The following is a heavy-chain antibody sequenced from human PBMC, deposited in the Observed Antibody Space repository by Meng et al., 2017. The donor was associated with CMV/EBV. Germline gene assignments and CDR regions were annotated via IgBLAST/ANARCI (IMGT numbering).Heavy chain of an antibody. CDR1: GFTFSGSA. J-gene: IGHJ4*02. Sequence: GESLKISCAASGFTFSGSAMHWVRQASGKGLEWVGRIRSKAKNYATAYAASVKDRFTITRDDSKNTAYLQMNSMKTEDTAVYYCTRWAIDENQFDYWGQGTLVTVSS. D-gene: IGHD1-14*01. CDR3: TRWAIDENQFDY. V-gene: IGHV3-73*01. CDR2: IRSKAKNYAT.